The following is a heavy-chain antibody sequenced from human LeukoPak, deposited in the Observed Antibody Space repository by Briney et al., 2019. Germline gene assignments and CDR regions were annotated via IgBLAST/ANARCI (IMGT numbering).Heavy chain of an antibody. V-gene: IGHV1-46*01. CDR2: INPSGGST. D-gene: IGHD6-19*01. J-gene: IGHJ6*03. CDR1: GYTFTSYY. Sequence: ASVKVSCKASGYTFTSYYMHWVRQAPGQGLEWMGIINPSGGSTSYAQKFQGRVTMTRDMSTSTVYMELSSLRVEDTALYYCARDGGWYKGGLDHYCYYMDVWGKGTTVIVSS. CDR3: ARDGGWYKGGLDHYCYYMDV.